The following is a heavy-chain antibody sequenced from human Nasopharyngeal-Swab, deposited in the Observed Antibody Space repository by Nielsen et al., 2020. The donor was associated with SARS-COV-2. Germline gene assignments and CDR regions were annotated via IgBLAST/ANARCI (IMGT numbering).Heavy chain of an antibody. Sequence: ASVKVSCKASGYTFTSYDINWVRQATGQGLEWMGWMNPNSGNTGYAQKFQGRVTTTRNTSISTAYMELSSLRSEDTAVYYCARGTYYDILTGLMFDPWGQGTLVTVSS. J-gene: IGHJ5*02. CDR3: ARGTYYDILTGLMFDP. V-gene: IGHV1-8*01. D-gene: IGHD3-9*01. CDR2: MNPNSGNT. CDR1: GYTFTSYD.